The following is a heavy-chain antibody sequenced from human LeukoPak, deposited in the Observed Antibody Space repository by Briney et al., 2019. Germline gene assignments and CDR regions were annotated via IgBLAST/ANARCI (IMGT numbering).Heavy chain of an antibody. Sequence: GGSLRLSCAASGFTFSSSGLHGVRQAPDKGLEWVAFIHYDGSIKYYADSVKGRFTISRDNSKNTLYLQMDSLRGEDTAVYYCSKEGVRCCHDDYWGRGTLVTVSS. V-gene: IGHV3-30*02. J-gene: IGHJ4*02. CDR3: SKEGVRCCHDDY. CDR2: IHYDGSIK. D-gene: IGHD2-2*01. CDR1: GFTFSSSG.